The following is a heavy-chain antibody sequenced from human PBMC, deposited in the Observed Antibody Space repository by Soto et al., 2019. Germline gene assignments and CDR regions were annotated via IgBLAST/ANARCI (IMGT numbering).Heavy chain of an antibody. J-gene: IGHJ6*02. CDR2: INPSGGST. CDR3: ARDKAPPYSGIFLHYGMDV. CDR1: GYTFTSYY. Sequence: ASVKVSCKASGYTFTSYYMHWVRQAPGQGLEWMGIINPSGGSTSYAQKFQGRVTMTRDTSTSTVYMELSSLRSQDTAVYYCARDKAPPYSGIFLHYGMDVWGQGTTVTVSS. V-gene: IGHV1-46*01. D-gene: IGHD3-10*01.